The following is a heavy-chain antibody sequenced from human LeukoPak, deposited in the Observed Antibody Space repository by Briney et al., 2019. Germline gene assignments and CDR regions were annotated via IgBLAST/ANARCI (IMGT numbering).Heavy chain of an antibody. CDR2: IKGDGTIT. V-gene: IGHV3-74*01. Sequence: AGGSLRLSCAASGFIFSDYWMHWVLQVPGKGLVWVSTIKGDGTITNYADSVKGRFTISRDNAKNTLYLQMNGLRVEDSGIYYCARDGPAATGPDLDYWGQGTLVTVSS. J-gene: IGHJ4*02. CDR1: GFIFSDYW. CDR3: ARDGPAATGPDLDY. D-gene: IGHD6-13*01.